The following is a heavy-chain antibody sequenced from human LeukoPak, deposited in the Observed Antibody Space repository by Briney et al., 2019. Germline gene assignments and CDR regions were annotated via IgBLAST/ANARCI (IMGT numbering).Heavy chain of an antibody. CDR2: ISYDGSNK. CDR1: GFTFSSYA. J-gene: IGHJ4*02. D-gene: IGHD6-19*01. CDR3: AKGLYSSGWYGGDY. Sequence: PGRSLRLSCAASGFTFSSYAMHWVRQAPGKGLEWVAVISYDGSNKYYADSVKGRFTISRDNSKNTLYLQMNSLRAEDTAVYYCAKGLYSSGWYGGDYWGQGTLVTVSS. V-gene: IGHV3-30*04.